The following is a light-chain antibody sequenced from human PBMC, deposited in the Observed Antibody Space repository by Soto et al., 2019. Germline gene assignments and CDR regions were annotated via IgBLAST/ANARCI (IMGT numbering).Light chain of an antibody. V-gene: IGLV1-51*01. J-gene: IGLJ2*01. Sequence: QSVLTQPPSVSAAPGQKVTISCSGSSSNIVSWYQQLPGTAPKLLIYDNNKRPSGIPDRFSGSKSGTSATLGITGLQTGDEADYYCGMWDSSLSVVVLGGGTKLTVL. CDR2: DNN. CDR1: SSNI. CDR3: GMWDSSLSVVV.